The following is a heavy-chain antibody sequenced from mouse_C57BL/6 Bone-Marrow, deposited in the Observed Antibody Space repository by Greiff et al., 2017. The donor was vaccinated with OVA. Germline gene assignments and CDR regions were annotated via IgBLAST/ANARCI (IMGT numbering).Heavy chain of an antibody. V-gene: IGHV2-2*01. D-gene: IGHD2-4*01. CDR3: ARAYDYDVHWYFDV. CDR2: IWSGGST. Sequence: VQRVESGPGLVQPSQSLSITCTVSGFSLTSYGVHWVRQSPGKGLEWLGVIWSGGSTDYNAAFISRLSISKDNTKSQVFFKMNSLQADDTAIYYCARAYDYDVHWYFDVWGTGTTVTVSS. J-gene: IGHJ1*03. CDR1: GFSLTSYG.